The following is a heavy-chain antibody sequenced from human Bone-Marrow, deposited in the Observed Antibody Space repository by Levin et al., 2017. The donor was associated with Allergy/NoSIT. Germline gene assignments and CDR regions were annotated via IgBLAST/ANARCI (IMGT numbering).Heavy chain of an antibody. D-gene: IGHD3-22*01. CDR3: ARAVKNFYDSSDYWVYFDY. CDR2: ISLTGTT. CDR1: GGSIGTFY. Sequence: SETLSLTCSVSGGSIGTFYWSWLRQPAGKGLEWIGRISLTGTTNYNPSLKGRVTMSLDTSRNQFSLRLSSVTAADTAVYYCARAVKNFYDSSDYWVYFDYWGQGMLVGVSS. J-gene: IGHJ4*02. V-gene: IGHV4-4*07.